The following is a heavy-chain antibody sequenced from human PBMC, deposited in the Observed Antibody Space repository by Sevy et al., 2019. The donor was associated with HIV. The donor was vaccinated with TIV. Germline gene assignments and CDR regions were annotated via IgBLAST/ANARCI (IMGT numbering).Heavy chain of an antibody. V-gene: IGHV3-48*01. CDR1: GFTFSSYT. CDR3: ARDPYTSGWGDY. Sequence: GGSLRLSCAASGFTFSSYTMNWVRQAPGKGLEWASYISSSSTTIYYADSVKGRFTISRDNAKNSLYLQMNSLRAEDTAVYYCARDPYTSGWGDYWGQGTLVTVSS. CDR2: ISSSSTTI. D-gene: IGHD6-19*01. J-gene: IGHJ4*02.